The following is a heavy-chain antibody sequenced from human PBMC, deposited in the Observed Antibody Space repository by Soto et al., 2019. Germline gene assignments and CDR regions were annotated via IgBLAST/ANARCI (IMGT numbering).Heavy chain of an antibody. J-gene: IGHJ4*02. Sequence: ASVKVSCKASGYTFTSYYMHWVRQAPGQGLEWMGIINPSGGSTSYAQKFQGRVTMTRDTSTSTVYMELSSLRSEGTAVYYCARDRDGYSPYSGEPFDYWGQGTLVTVSS. CDR2: INPSGGST. CDR1: GYTFTSYY. CDR3: ARDRDGYSPYSGEPFDY. D-gene: IGHD2-15*01. V-gene: IGHV1-46*01.